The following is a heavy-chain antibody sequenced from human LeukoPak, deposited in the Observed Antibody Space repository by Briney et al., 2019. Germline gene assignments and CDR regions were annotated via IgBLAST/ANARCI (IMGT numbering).Heavy chain of an antibody. V-gene: IGHV4-59*01. CDR3: ARVPDYCSSTSCYAAGGDY. J-gene: IGHJ4*02. CDR1: GGSISSYY. CDR2: IYYSGST. D-gene: IGHD2-2*01. Sequence: PSETLSLTCTVSGGSISSYYWSWIRQPPGKGLEWIGYIYYSGSTNYNPSLKSRVTISADTSKNQFSLKLSSVTAADTAVYYCARVPDYCSSTSCYAAGGDYWGQGTLVTVSS.